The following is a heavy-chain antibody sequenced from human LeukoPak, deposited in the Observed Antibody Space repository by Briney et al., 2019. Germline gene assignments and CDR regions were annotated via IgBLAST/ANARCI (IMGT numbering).Heavy chain of an antibody. CDR2: IYTGGST. Sequence: SETLSLTCTVSGGSISSGSYYWSWIRQPAGKGLEWIGRIYTGGSTNYSPSLKSRVTISVDTSKNQFFLKLSSVTAADTAVYYCARDLSGHPRYYYYMDVWGKGTTVTVSS. J-gene: IGHJ6*03. CDR3: ARDLSGHPRYYYYMDV. CDR1: GGSISSGSYY. D-gene: IGHD1-26*01. V-gene: IGHV4-61*02.